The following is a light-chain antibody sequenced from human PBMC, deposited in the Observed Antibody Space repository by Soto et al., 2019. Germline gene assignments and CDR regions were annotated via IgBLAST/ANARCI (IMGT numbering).Light chain of an antibody. V-gene: IGKV1-33*01. CDR1: QDISNY. J-gene: IGKJ3*01. CDR3: QHYDNLPFT. Sequence: DIQMTQSPSSLSASVGDRVTITCQASQDISNYLNWYQQKPGKAPKLLIYDASNLETGVPSRFSGNGSWNDFTFTIRSLQPEDVATYYCQHYDNLPFTFGPGTKVDIK. CDR2: DAS.